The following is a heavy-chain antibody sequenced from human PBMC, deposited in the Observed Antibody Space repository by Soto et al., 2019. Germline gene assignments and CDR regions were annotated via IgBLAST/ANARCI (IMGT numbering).Heavy chain of an antibody. J-gene: IGHJ4*02. V-gene: IGHV1-24*01. CDR1: GYTLTELS. Sequence: ASVKVSCKVSGYTLTELSMHWVRQAPGKGLEGMGGFDPEDGETIYAQKFQGRVTMTEDTSTDTAYMELSSLRSEATAVYYCATDLVLRTSATDSSISDYWGQGTLVTVSS. CDR3: ATDLVLRTSATDSSISDY. D-gene: IGHD6-25*01. CDR2: FDPEDGET.